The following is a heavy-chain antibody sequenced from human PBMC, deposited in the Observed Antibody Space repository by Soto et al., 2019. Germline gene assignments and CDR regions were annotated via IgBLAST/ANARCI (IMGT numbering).Heavy chain of an antibody. D-gene: IGHD6-13*01. CDR3: ARWGKQQLRYYFSYRMDV. V-gene: IGHV3-7*01. CDR2: IKQDGSEK. Sequence: GSLRLSCAASGFTFSSYWMSWVRQAPGKGLEWVANIKQDGSEKYYVDSVKGRFTISRDNAKNSLYLQMNSLRAEDTAVYYCARWGKQQLRYYFSYRMDVAVHPTAITVS. J-gene: IGHJ6*01. CDR1: GFTFSSYW.